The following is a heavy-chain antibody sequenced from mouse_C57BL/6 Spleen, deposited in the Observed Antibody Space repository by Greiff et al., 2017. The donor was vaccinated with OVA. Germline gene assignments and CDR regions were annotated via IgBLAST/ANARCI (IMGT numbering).Heavy chain of an antibody. CDR3: ARDRANWDGYFDV. D-gene: IGHD4-1*01. J-gene: IGHJ1*03. CDR2: INYDGSST. Sequence: EVMLVESEGGLVQPGSSMKLSCTASGFTFSDYYMAWVRQVPEKGLEWVANINYDGSSTYYLDSLKSRFIISRDNAKNILYLQMSSLKSEDTATYYCARDRANWDGYFDVWGTGTTVTVSS. V-gene: IGHV5-16*01. CDR1: GFTFSDYY.